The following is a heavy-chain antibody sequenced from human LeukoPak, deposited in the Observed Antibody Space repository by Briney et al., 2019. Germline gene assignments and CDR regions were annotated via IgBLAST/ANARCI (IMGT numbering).Heavy chain of an antibody. V-gene: IGHV3-23*01. J-gene: IGHJ4*02. CDR3: ASSSSWYRRPPDY. CDR1: GFTFSSFA. Sequence: GGSLRLSCAASGFTFSSFAMTWVRQAPGKGLEWVSGFDGNGPNTYYADSVKGRWTISRDNSRNTLYLEMNSLRAEDTAVYYCASSSSWYRRPPDYWGQGTLVTVSS. CDR2: FDGNGPNT. D-gene: IGHD6-13*01.